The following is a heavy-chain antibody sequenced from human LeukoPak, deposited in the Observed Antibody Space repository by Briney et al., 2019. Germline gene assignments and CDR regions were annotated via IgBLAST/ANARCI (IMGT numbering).Heavy chain of an antibody. D-gene: IGHD3-10*01. CDR1: GFTETSSG. V-gene: IGHV1-58*01. CDR2: IVVGSGNT. CDR3: AASYGSGTYVDY. Sequence: EASVKVSGRAPGFTETSSGVEWGRQARGQRLERIGWIVVGSGNTNYAQKFQERVTITRDMSTSTAYMELSSLRSEDTAVYYCAASYGSGTYVDYWGQGTLVTVSS. J-gene: IGHJ4*02.